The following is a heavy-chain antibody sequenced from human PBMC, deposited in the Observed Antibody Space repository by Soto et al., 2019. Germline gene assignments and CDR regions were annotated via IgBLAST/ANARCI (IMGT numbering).Heavy chain of an antibody. CDR2: TIPIFDTP. J-gene: IGHJ5*01. CDR3: ARDREDGSGTKYNWFDS. Sequence: SVKVSCKASGGTFGNLGISWLRQAPGQGLEWMGGTIPIFDTPHYAEKFRDRLTITADATSTAYMELTSLSSEDTATYYCARDREDGSGTKYNWFDSCGQGTLVTVSS. D-gene: IGHD3-10*01. CDR1: GGTFGNLG. V-gene: IGHV1-69*13.